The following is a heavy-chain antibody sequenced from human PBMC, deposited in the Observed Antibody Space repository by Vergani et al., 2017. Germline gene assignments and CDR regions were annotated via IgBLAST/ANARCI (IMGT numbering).Heavy chain of an antibody. CDR2: IYYSGRT. V-gene: IGHV4-61*10. CDR1: GGSVSSASYY. Sequence: QVQLQESGPGLVKPSETLSLTCTVSGGSVSSASYYWSWIRQPAGKGLEWIGYIYYSGRTNYNPSLKSRVTTSVDTSKNQFSLKMRSVTPAETAVYYCACYTSAFDIWGQGTMVTVSS. CDR3: ACYTSAFDI. D-gene: IGHD2-2*02. J-gene: IGHJ3*02.